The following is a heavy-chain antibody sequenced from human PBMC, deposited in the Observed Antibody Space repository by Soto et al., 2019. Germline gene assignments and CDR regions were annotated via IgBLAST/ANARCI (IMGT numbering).Heavy chain of an antibody. CDR1: GFTFSSYA. CDR3: AKETTIFGVVIGNRFDP. Sequence: EVQLLESGGGLVQPGGSLRLSCAASGFTFSSYAMSWVRQAPGKGLEWVSAISGSGGSTYYADSMKGRFTISRDNSKNTLYLQMNSLRAEDTAVYYCAKETTIFGVVIGNRFDPWGQGTLVTVSS. V-gene: IGHV3-23*01. CDR2: ISGSGGST. J-gene: IGHJ5*02. D-gene: IGHD3-3*01.